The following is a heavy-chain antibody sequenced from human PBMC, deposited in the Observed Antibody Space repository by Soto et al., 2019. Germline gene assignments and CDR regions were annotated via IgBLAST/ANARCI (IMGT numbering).Heavy chain of an antibody. V-gene: IGHV4-30-4*01. Sequence: SETLSLTCTVSGGSISSGDYYWSWIRQPPGKGLEWIGYIYYSGSTYYNPSLKSRVTISVDTSKNQFSLKLSSVTAADTAVYYCARDPTGTRSYYGMDVWGQGTTVTVSS. J-gene: IGHJ6*02. CDR3: ARDPTGTRSYYGMDV. D-gene: IGHD1-1*01. CDR2: IYYSGST. CDR1: GGSISSGDYY.